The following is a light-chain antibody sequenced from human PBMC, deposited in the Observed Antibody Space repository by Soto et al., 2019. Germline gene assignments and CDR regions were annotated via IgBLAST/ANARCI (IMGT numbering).Light chain of an antibody. CDR1: SSDIDGYNY. J-gene: IGLJ2*01. Sequence: QSALTQPHSASGSPGQSVTISCTGTSSDIDGYNYVSWYQQHPGRSPKLMIYEVSQRPSGFPERSSGSKSGNTASLTVSGLQAEDEDDYDCGSYAGNNDLVFGGGTKETVL. CDR2: EVS. CDR3: GSYAGNNDLV. V-gene: IGLV2-8*01.